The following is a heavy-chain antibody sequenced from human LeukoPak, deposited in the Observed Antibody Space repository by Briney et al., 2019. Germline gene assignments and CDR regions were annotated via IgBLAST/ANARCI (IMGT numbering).Heavy chain of an antibody. CDR3: AKWSSGWSDGNFDY. J-gene: IGHJ4*02. CDR1: GFTFDDYA. CDR2: ISWNSGSI. D-gene: IGHD6-19*01. V-gene: IGHV3-9*01. Sequence: HPGGSLRLSCAASGFTFDDYAMHWVRQAPGKGLEWVSGISWNSGSIGYADSVKGRFTISRDNAKNSLYLQMNSLRAEDTALYYCAKWSSGWSDGNFDYWGQGTLDTVSS.